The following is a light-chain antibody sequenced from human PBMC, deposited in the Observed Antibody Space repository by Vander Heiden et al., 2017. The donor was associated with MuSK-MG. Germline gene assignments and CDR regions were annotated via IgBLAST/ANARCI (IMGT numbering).Light chain of an antibody. V-gene: IGLV1-40*01. CDR2: GND. J-gene: IGLJ1*01. CDR3: QSFDSSLNGYV. Sequence: QSVLTQPSSVSGAPGQSVTISCTGSSPNIGAESDVHWYQQFPGTPPNLLTYGNDNRPSGVPDRFAGSNSGTSGSLAITGLQAEDEADYYCQSFDSSLNGYVFGTGTNVTVL. CDR1: SPNIGAESD.